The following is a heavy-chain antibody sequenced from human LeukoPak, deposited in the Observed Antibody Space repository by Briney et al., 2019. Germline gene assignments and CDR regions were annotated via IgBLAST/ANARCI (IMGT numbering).Heavy chain of an antibody. Sequence: SLXXXCXASGFTFSSYSMNWVRQAPGKGLEWVSSISSRSTYIYHADSVKGRFTISRDNAKNSLFLQMNSLRAEDTAVYFCAKSTRAVMAMMDVWGKGTTVTVSS. CDR1: GFTFSSYS. D-gene: IGHD3-16*01. CDR3: AKSTRAVMAMMDV. V-gene: IGHV3-21*01. CDR2: ISSRSTYI. J-gene: IGHJ6*04.